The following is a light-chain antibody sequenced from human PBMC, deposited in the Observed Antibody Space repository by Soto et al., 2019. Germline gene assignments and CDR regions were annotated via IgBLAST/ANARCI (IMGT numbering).Light chain of an antibody. CDR3: QQYGTLPPRYT. J-gene: IGKJ2*01. V-gene: IGKV3-20*01. CDR1: QSVSSSY. Sequence: EIVLTQSPGTLSLSPGERATLSCRASQSVSSSYLAWYQQKPGQAPRLLIYGASSRATGIPDRFSGSGSGTDFTLTISRLEPEDCAVYYCQQYGTLPPRYTFGQGTKLEIK. CDR2: GAS.